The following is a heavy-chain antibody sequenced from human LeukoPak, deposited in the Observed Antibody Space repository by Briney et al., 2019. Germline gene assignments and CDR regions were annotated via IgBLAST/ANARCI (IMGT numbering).Heavy chain of an antibody. J-gene: IGHJ6*02. V-gene: IGHV4-59*08. Sequence: SETLSLTCTVSGGSISSYYWSWIRQPPGKGLEWIGYIYYSGSTNYNPSLKSRVTISVDTSKNQFSLKLSSVTAADTAVYYCARGTRELLHLYYYYGMDVWGQGTTVTVSS. CDR3: ARGTRELLHLYYYYGMDV. CDR2: IYYSGST. D-gene: IGHD1-26*01. CDR1: GGSISSYY.